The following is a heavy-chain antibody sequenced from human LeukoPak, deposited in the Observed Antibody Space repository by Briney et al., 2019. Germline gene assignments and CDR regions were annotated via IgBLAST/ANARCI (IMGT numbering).Heavy chain of an antibody. CDR2: IYYGGST. J-gene: IGHJ5*02. CDR3: ARHVIHSGVYSYWFDP. V-gene: IGHV4-59*08. D-gene: IGHD1-26*01. Sequence: SETLSLTCTVSGGSITTYYWSWIRRPPGKGLEWIAFIYYGGSTNYNPSLKSRVAISLDTSKNQFSLRLTSVTAADTAVYYCARHVIHSGVYSYWFDPWGLGTLVTVSS. CDR1: GGSITTYY.